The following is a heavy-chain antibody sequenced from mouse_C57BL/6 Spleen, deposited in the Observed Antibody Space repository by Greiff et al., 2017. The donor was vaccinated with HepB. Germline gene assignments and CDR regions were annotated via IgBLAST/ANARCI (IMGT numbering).Heavy chain of an antibody. CDR1: GYSFTGYY. Sequence: VQLQQSGPELVKPGASVKISCKASGYSFTGYYMNWVKQSPEKSLEWIGEINPSTGGTTYNQKFKAKATLTVDKSSSTAYMQLKSLTSEDSAVYYCARAPYYGDFDYWGQGTTLTVSS. V-gene: IGHV1-42*01. D-gene: IGHD2-10*01. CDR2: INPSTGGT. J-gene: IGHJ2*01. CDR3: ARAPYYGDFDY.